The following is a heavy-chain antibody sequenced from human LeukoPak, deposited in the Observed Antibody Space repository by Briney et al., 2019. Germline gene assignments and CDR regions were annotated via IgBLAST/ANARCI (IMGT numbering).Heavy chain of an antibody. CDR1: GYTFTSYA. V-gene: IGHV7-4-1*02. CDR2: INTNTGNP. J-gene: IGHJ4*02. Sequence: ASVTVSCKASGYTFTSYAMNWVRQAPGQGLEWMGWINTNTGNPTYAQGFTGRFVFSLDTSVSTAYLQISSLKAEDTAVYYCAREETPTTYYYDSSGYQEHYWGQGTLVTVSS. CDR3: AREETPTTYYYDSSGYQEHY. D-gene: IGHD3-22*01.